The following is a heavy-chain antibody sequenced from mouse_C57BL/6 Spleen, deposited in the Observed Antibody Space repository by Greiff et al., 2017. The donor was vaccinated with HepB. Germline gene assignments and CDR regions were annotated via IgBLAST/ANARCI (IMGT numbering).Heavy chain of an antibody. J-gene: IGHJ2*01. CDR1: GFTFSSYA. CDR3: ARDGDDYDGYYFDY. D-gene: IGHD2-4*01. Sequence: DVMLVESGGGLVKPGGSLKLSCAASGFTFSSYAMSWVRQTPEKRLEWVATISDGGSYTYYPDNVKGRFTISRDNAKNNLYLQMSHLKSEDTAMYYCARDGDDYDGYYFDYWGQGTTLTVSS. V-gene: IGHV5-4*01. CDR2: ISDGGSYT.